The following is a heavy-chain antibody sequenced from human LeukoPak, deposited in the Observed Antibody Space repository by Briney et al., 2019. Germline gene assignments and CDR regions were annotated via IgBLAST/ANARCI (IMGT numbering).Heavy chain of an antibody. V-gene: IGHV3-53*01. J-gene: IGHJ4*02. CDR1: GFTVSSND. CDR2: IYSGGST. CDR3: AAQFKKGH. Sequence: PGGSLRLSCAASGFTVSSNDMSWVRQAPGKGLECISVIYSGGSTDYADSVKGRFTISRDNSKSTVSLQMSSLRAEDTAVYYCAAQFKKGHWGQGTLVTVSS.